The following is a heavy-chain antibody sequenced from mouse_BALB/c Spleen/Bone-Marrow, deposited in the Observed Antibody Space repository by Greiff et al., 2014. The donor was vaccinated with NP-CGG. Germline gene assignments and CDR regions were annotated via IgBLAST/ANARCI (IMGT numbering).Heavy chain of an antibody. D-gene: IGHD2-2*01. J-gene: IGHJ3*01. CDR3: ARVYYGYDRTSSWFAY. CDR1: GYTFTNYV. CDR2: INPYNDGT. V-gene: IGHV1-14*01. Sequence: EVQLQQSGPELVKPGASVKMSCKASGYTFTNYVMHWVKQKPGQGLEWIGYINPYNDGTKYNEKFKGKATLTSDKSSSTAYMDLSSLTSEDSAVYYCARVYYGYDRTSSWFAYWGQGTLVTVSA.